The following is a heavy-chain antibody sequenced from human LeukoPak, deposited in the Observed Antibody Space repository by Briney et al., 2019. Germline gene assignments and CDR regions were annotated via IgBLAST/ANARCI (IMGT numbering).Heavy chain of an antibody. V-gene: IGHV1-2*02. Sequence: SVKVSCKASGYTFTGYYMHWVRQAPGQGLEWMGWINHNSGGTNYAQRFQGRVTMTRDTSISTAYMELSRLRSDDTAVYYCARGASGVYTVTTSWFDPWGQGTLVTVSS. D-gene: IGHD4-17*01. CDR1: GYTFTGYY. CDR3: ARGASGVYTVTTSWFDP. J-gene: IGHJ5*02. CDR2: INHNSGGT.